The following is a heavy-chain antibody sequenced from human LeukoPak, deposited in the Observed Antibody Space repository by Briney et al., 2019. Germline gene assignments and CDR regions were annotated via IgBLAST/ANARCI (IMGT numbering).Heavy chain of an antibody. J-gene: IGHJ4*02. Sequence: PGGSLRLSCAASGFTFSSYAMSWVRQAPGKGLEWVSAISGSGGSTYYADSVKGRFTISRDNSKNTLYLQMNSLRAEDTAVYYCAKDGLSDTYYYDSSGYWGQGTLVTVSS. CDR1: GFTFSSYA. V-gene: IGHV3-23*01. CDR3: AKDGLSDTYYYDSSGY. CDR2: ISGSGGST. D-gene: IGHD3-22*01.